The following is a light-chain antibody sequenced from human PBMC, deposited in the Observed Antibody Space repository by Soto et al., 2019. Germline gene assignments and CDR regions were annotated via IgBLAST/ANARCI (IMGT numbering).Light chain of an antibody. J-gene: IGKJ5*01. CDR2: DAS. V-gene: IGKV3-11*01. Sequence: EIVLTQSPVTRSLSPGDRATLSCRASETVSSYLLWYQQKPGQDPRLLIYDASERATGIPARFSGSGSETDFTLTISSLETEDFGVYYCLHRMNWPLTFGQGTRLEIK. CDR1: ETVSSY. CDR3: LHRMNWPLT.